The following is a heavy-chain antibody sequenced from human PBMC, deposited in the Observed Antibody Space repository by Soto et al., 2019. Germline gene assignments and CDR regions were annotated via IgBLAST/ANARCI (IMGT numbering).Heavy chain of an antibody. CDR1: GFAFSTTT. V-gene: IGHV3-21*01. D-gene: IGHD2-2*01. J-gene: IGHJ4*02. CDR3: ARVSAEGRCGTTSCYPFDY. CDR2: ISGSSSYI. Sequence: GGSLRLSCAASGFAFSTTTMNWVRQAPGKGLEWVSSISGSSSYIFYADSVKGRFTISRDNAKNSLYLQMNSLRAEDTAVYYCARVSAEGRCGTTSCYPFDYWGQGTLVTVSS.